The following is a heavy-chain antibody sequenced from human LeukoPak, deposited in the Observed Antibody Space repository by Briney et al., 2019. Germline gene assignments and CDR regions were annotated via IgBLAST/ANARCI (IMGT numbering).Heavy chain of an antibody. Sequence: SETLSLTCAVYGGSFSGYYWSWIRQPPGKGLEWIGEINHSGSTYYNPSLKSRVTISVDTSKNQFSLKLSSVTAADTAVYYCARGDCSGGSCYSGVWFDPWGQGTLVTVSS. D-gene: IGHD2-15*01. V-gene: IGHV4-34*01. J-gene: IGHJ5*02. CDR2: INHSGST. CDR3: ARGDCSGGSCYSGVWFDP. CDR1: GGSFSGYY.